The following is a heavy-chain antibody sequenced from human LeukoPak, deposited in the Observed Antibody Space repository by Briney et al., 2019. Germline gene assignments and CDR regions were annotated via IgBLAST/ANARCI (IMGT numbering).Heavy chain of an antibody. J-gene: IGHJ6*02. V-gene: IGHV1-2*02. CDR3: ARGGYGSTWYGLDV. CDR2: ISPNSGGA. D-gene: IGHD6-13*01. CDR1: GYTFTDYY. Sequence: GASVKVSCKPSGYTFTDYYIHWVRQAPGQGLGWMGWISPNSGGADYAQKFQGRVTMTRDTSISTAYMELSRLRSDDTAVYYCARGGYGSTWYGLDVWGQGTTVTVSS.